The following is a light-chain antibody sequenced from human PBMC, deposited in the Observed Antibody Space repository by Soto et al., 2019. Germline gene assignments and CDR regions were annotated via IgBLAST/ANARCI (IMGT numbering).Light chain of an antibody. CDR3: HQYEKSPQT. J-gene: IGKJ1*01. CDR2: GTS. Sequence: EIVLTQSPGTLSLSPGERATLSCRASQSVSSSYLAWYQQKPGQAPRIIIYGTSTRATGIPDRFSGGGSGTDFTLTISSLEPEDFAIYYCHQYEKSPQTFGQGTKVEIK. V-gene: IGKV3-20*01. CDR1: QSVSSSY.